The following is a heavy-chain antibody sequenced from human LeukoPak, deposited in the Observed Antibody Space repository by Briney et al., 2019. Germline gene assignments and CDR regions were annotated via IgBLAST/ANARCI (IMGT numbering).Heavy chain of an antibody. Sequence: SETLSLTCTVSGGSISSYYWSWIRQPPGKGLEWIGYIYYSRSTNYNPSLKSRVTISVDTSKNQVSLKLSSVTAADTAVYYCAKGPYYYDSSGYYSGGDYYYYMDVWGKGTTVTISS. J-gene: IGHJ6*03. CDR2: IYYSRST. CDR1: GGSISSYY. D-gene: IGHD3-22*01. V-gene: IGHV4-59*01. CDR3: AKGPYYYDSSGYYSGGDYYYYMDV.